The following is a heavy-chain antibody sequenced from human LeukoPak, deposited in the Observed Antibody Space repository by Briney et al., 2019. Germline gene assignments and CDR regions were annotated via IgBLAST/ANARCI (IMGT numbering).Heavy chain of an antibody. V-gene: IGHV3-11*01. D-gene: IGHD2-15*01. CDR2: ISSSGTTI. CDR3: ARERISGAFDI. Sequence: GGSLRLSCAASGFRFSDYYMSWIRQAPGKGLEWASYISSSGTTIYYGDSVQGRFTISRDNAKNSLYLQMSSLRAEDTAVYYCARERISGAFDIWGQGTMVTVSS. CDR1: GFRFSDYY. J-gene: IGHJ3*02.